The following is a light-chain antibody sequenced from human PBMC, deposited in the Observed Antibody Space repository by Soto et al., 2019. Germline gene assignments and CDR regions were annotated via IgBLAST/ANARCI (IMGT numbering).Light chain of an antibody. CDR1: SGHSSYI. CDR3: ETWDSNTPLV. Sequence: QSVLTQSSSASASLGSSVKITCTLSSGHSSYIIAWHQQQPGKAPRYLMKLEGSGSYNKGSGVPDRFSGSSSGADRYLTISNLQSEDEADYYCETWDSNTPLVFGGGTKLTVL. V-gene: IGLV4-60*03. J-gene: IGLJ2*01. CDR2: LEGSGSY.